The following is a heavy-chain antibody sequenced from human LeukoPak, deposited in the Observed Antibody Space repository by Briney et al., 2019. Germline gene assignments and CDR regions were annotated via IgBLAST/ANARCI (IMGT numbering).Heavy chain of an antibody. V-gene: IGHV1-2*02. J-gene: IGHJ4*02. Sequence: ASVTVSCKASGYTFTGYYMHWVRQAPGQGLEWMGWINPNSGVTNYAQKFQGRVTMTRDTSISTAYMELSRLRSDDTAVYYCARDRSYYDSSGRFDYWGQGTLVTVSS. D-gene: IGHD3-22*01. CDR3: ARDRSYYDSSGRFDY. CDR2: INPNSGVT. CDR1: GYTFTGYY.